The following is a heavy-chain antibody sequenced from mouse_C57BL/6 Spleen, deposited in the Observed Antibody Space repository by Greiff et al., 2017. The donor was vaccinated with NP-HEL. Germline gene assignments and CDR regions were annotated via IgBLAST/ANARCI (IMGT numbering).Heavy chain of an antibody. V-gene: IGHV1-26*01. CDR2: INPNNGGT. CDR3: ARVWTAQAYYFDY. J-gene: IGHJ2*01. Sequence: EVQLQQSGPELVKPGASVKISCKASGYTFTDYYMNWVKQSHGKSLEWIGDINPNNGGTSYNQKFKGKATLTVDKSSSTAYMELRSLTSEDSAVYYCARVWTAQAYYFDYWGQGTTLTVSS. D-gene: IGHD3-2*02. CDR1: GYTFTDYY.